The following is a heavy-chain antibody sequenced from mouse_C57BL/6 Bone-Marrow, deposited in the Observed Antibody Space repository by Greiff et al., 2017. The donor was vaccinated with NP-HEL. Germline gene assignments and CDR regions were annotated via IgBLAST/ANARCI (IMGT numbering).Heavy chain of an antibody. CDR2: IYPGNSDT. CDR3: IRRTTVVEDAMDY. J-gene: IGHJ4*01. V-gene: IGHV1-5*01. Sequence: SGTVLARPGASVKMSCKTSGYTFTSYWMHWVKQRPGQGLEWIGAIYPGNSDTSYNQKFKGKAKLTAVTSASTAYMELSSLTNEDSAVYYCIRRTTVVEDAMDYWGQGTSVTVSS. CDR1: GYTFTSYW. D-gene: IGHD1-1*01.